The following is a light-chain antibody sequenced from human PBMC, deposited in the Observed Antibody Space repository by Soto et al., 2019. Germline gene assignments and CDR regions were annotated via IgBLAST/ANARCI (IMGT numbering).Light chain of an antibody. J-gene: IGKJ1*01. Sequence: EIVLTQSPGTLSLSPGERATLSCRASQSVSNNYLAWYQQKPGQAPRLLIYGASNRATGIPDRFSGSGSGTDFTLTISRLEPEDFAVYYCQQYGSSQTFGQGTKVAIK. CDR1: QSVSNNY. CDR3: QQYGSSQT. V-gene: IGKV3-20*01. CDR2: GAS.